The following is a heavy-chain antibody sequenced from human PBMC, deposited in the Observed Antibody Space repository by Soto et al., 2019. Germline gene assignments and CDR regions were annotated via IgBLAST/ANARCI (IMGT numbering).Heavy chain of an antibody. D-gene: IGHD4-17*01. CDR2: ISGSGGST. CDR1: GFTFSSYA. J-gene: IGHJ4*02. CDR3: AKDPYGDYDLDPPHNDY. Sequence: EVQLLESGGGLVQPGGSLRLSCAASGFTFSSYAMSWVRQAPGKGLEWVSAISGSGGSTYYADSVKGRFTISRDNSKNKLYLQMNSLRAEDTAVYYCAKDPYGDYDLDPPHNDYWGQGTLVTVSS. V-gene: IGHV3-23*01.